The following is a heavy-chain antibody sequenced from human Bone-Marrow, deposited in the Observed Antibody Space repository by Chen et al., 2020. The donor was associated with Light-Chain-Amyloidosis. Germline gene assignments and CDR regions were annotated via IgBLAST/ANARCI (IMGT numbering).Heavy chain of an antibody. V-gene: IGHV3-53*01. CDR1: GFTVFNNY. Sequence: EVQLVESGGGLIQPGGSLRLSCVASGFTVFNNYMSWVRLAPGRGLEWVSIMYSGGSTYYADSVKGRFIISRDNFKNTLYLHMNSLRAEDTAMYYCARSDPLYSNSYYFDYWGQGTLVTVSS. CDR3: ARSDPLYSNSYYFDY. D-gene: IGHD4-4*01. CDR2: MYSGGST. J-gene: IGHJ4*02.